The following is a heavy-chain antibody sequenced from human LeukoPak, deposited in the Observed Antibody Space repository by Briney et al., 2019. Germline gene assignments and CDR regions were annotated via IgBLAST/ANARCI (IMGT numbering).Heavy chain of an antibody. CDR1: GGSISNYY. V-gene: IGHV4-4*09. Sequence: PSETLSLTCTVSGGSISNYYWSWIRQPPGKGLEWIGYIYTSGSTNYNPSLKSRVTISVDTSKNQFSLKLSSVTAADTAVYYCARCVGDNWFDPWGQGTLVTVSS. CDR2: IYTSGST. CDR3: ARCVGDNWFDP. J-gene: IGHJ5*02. D-gene: IGHD3-16*01.